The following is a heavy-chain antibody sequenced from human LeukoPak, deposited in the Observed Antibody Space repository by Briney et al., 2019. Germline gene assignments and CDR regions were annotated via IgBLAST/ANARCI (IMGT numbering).Heavy chain of an antibody. J-gene: IGHJ4*02. CDR3: ASQIVVRGVITADY. CDR2: IYTSGST. CDR1: GGSISSYY. Sequence: SETLSLTCTVSGGSISSYYWSWIRQPAGKGQEWIGRIYTSGSTNYNPSLKSRVTMSVDTSKNQFSLKLSSVTAADTAVYYCASQIVVRGVITADYWGQGTLVTVSS. V-gene: IGHV4-4*07. D-gene: IGHD3-10*01.